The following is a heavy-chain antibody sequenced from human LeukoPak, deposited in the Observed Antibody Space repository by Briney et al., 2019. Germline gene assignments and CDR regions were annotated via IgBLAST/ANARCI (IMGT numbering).Heavy chain of an antibody. J-gene: IGHJ5*01. CDR2: INAGNGNT. D-gene: IGHD6-19*01. V-gene: IGHV1-3*01. CDR1: GYTFTSYA. Sequence: ASVKVSCKASGYTFTSYAMHWVRQAPGQRLEWMGWINAGNGNTKYSQKFQDRVTITRDTSASTAYMELSSLRSEDTAVYYCARDYLYSSGWFGYWGQGTLVTVSS. CDR3: ARDYLYSSGWFGY.